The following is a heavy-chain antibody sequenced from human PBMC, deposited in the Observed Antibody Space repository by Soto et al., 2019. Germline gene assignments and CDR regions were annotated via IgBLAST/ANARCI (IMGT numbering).Heavy chain of an antibody. D-gene: IGHD3-22*01. J-gene: IGHJ5*02. CDR2: IYFSGTT. Sequence: SETLSLTCTVSAGSISSGDYYWRWIRQHPGKGLEWIGTIYFSGTTYYNPSLKSRVTISVDTSKNQFSLNLSSVTAADTAVYYCARRDRSGFSYWLDTWGQGTLVTVSS. V-gene: IGHV4-31*03. CDR3: ARRDRSGFSYWLDT. CDR1: AGSISSGDYY.